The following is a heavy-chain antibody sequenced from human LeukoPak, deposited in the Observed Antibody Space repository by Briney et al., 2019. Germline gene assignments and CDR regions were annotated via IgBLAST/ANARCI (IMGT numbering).Heavy chain of an antibody. D-gene: IGHD2-15*01. CDR3: ARDRVGHSAIDY. Sequence: SETLSLTCTVSAGSITSGDYYWTWVRQQPGKGLEWVANIYYSGTTAYNPSLKSRVTISIDTSKNQFSLKLSSVTAADTAVYCCARDRVGHSAIDYWGQGTLVTVSS. CDR1: AGSITSGDYY. CDR2: IYYSGTT. V-gene: IGHV4-31*03. J-gene: IGHJ4*02.